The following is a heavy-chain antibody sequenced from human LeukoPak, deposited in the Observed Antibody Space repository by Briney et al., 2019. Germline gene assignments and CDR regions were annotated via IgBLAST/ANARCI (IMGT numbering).Heavy chain of an antibody. D-gene: IGHD6-25*01. CDR2: IYYSGST. Sequence: PSETLSLTCTVSGGSISNYYWSWIRQPPGKGLEWIGYIYYSGSTDYNPSLKSRVTISVDTSKNQFSLNLSSVTAADTAVYYCARDLWRSGPFDYWGQGTLVTVSS. J-gene: IGHJ4*02. V-gene: IGHV4-59*01. CDR1: GGSISNYY. CDR3: ARDLWRSGPFDY.